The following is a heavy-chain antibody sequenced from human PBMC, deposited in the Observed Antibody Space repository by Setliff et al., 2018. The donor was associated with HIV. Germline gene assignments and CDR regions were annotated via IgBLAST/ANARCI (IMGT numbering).Heavy chain of an antibody. CDR1: GYTFTNSG. CDR2: INGGSGKT. CDR3: ARGTAPRPASVLEFLEWLFPNWFDP. J-gene: IGHJ5*02. Sequence: ASVKVSCKASGYTFTNSGMHWMRQAPGQRPEWMGCINGGSGKTEYSQKFQSRVTITRDTSASTDYMELSSLRSEDTAVYYCARGTAPRPASVLEFLEWLFPNWFDPWGQGTLVTVSS. D-gene: IGHD3-3*02. V-gene: IGHV1-3*01.